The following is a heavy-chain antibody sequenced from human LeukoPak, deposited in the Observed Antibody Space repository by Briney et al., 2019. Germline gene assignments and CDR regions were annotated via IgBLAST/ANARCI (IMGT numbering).Heavy chain of an antibody. D-gene: IGHD3-9*01. V-gene: IGHV4-4*07. CDR2: IYTGTT. CDR1: GGSISTFF. CDR3: ARGTEMTSFTGYYSFDY. Sequence: SETLSLTCTVSGGSISTFFWTWIRQSAGKGLEWVGRIYTGTTYYNPSLERRATISVDTSNNRFSLKLTSLTAADTAVYYCARGTEMTSFTGYYSFDYWGRGSLVTVSS. J-gene: IGHJ4*02.